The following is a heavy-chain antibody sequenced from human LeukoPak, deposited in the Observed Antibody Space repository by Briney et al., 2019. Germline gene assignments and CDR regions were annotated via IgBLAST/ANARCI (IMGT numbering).Heavy chain of an antibody. D-gene: IGHD1-26*01. Sequence: GGSLRLSCAASGFTFSSYWMSWVRQAPGKGLEWVANIKQDGSEKYYADSVKGRFTISRDNAKNSLYLQMNSLRAEDTAVYYCARVSGSTNDAFDIWGQGSMVTVSS. J-gene: IGHJ3*02. CDR2: IKQDGSEK. V-gene: IGHV3-7*01. CDR1: GFTFSSYW. CDR3: ARVSGSTNDAFDI.